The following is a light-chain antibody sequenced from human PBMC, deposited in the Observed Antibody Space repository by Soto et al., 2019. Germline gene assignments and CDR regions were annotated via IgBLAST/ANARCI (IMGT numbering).Light chain of an antibody. CDR2: DAS. J-gene: IGKJ5*01. V-gene: IGKV3-11*01. CDR1: QSVSSY. CDR3: QHYLNYPIT. Sequence: EIVLTQSPATLSLSPGERATLSCRASQSVSSYLAWYQQKPGQAPRLLIYDASNRATGIPARFSGSGSGTDFTLTITHLQSEDFATYYCQHYLNYPITFGQGTRLEIK.